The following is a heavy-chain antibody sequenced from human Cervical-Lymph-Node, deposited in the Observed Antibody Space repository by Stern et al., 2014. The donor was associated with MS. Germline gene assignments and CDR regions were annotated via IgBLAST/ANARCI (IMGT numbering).Heavy chain of an antibody. CDR3: ARGELKEGLVRGMDV. V-gene: IGHV1-69*01. J-gene: IGHJ6*02. CDR2: ILPTFGTA. CDR1: GGTFSSHA. D-gene: IGHD1-26*01. Sequence: QVQLVQSGAEVKKPGSSGKVSCKASGGTFSSHAIRWVRQAPGQGLEWMGGILPTFGTANHAQKFQGRVTITADASPRTAYMHLSSLRSEGTAVYYCARGELKEGLVRGMDVLGQGTTVTVSS.